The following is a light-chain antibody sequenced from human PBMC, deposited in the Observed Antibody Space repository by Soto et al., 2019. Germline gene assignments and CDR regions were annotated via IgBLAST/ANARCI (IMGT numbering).Light chain of an antibody. V-gene: IGKV1-39*01. CDR2: AAS. Sequence: DIQMTQSPSSLSASVGDRVTITCRASQSISSYLNWYQQKPGQAPKLLIYAASSLQSGVPSRFSGRGSGTDFTLTISSLQPEDFATYYCQQSYSTLWTFGQGTKVEIK. CDR1: QSISSY. J-gene: IGKJ1*01. CDR3: QQSYSTLWT.